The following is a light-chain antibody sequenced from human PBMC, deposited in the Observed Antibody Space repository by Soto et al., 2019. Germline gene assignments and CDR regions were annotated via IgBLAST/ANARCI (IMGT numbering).Light chain of an antibody. Sequence: EIVMTQSPATLSVAPGERATLAGRASQSVSSNLAWYQQKPGQAPRLLINGASTRATGIPARFSGSGSGTEFTLTISSLQSEDFAVYYCQQRSNWPPITFGQGTRLEI. J-gene: IGKJ5*01. V-gene: IGKV3-15*01. CDR3: QQRSNWPPIT. CDR2: GAS. CDR1: QSVSSN.